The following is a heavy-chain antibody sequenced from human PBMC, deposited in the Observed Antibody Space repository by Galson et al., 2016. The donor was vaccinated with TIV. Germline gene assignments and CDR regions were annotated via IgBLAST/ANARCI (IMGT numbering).Heavy chain of an antibody. CDR3: AKVGKSGDYSWDAFDV. CDR2: VSLSGAYT. V-gene: IGHV3-23*01. J-gene: IGHJ3*01. Sequence: SLRLSCAASGFSFRNYVMNWVRLAPGKGLEWVSSVSLSGAYTYYADSVKGRFTISRDNSKYTLFLPLNSLTAGDTATYYCAKVGKSGDYSWDAFDVWGQGTVVTVSS. CDR1: GFSFRNYV. D-gene: IGHD1-26*01.